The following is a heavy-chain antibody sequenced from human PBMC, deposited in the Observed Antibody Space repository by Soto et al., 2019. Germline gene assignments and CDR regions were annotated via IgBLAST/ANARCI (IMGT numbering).Heavy chain of an antibody. Sequence: SQTLSLTCAISGDSVSSSSVTCNWIRQSPSRGLEWLGRTYYRSKWYNDYAESVKSRITINPDTSKNQFSLHLNSVTPEDTAVYYCVRLIGSSWLDSWGQGTLVTVSS. J-gene: IGHJ5*01. CDR3: VRLIGSSWLDS. V-gene: IGHV6-1*01. D-gene: IGHD6-13*01. CDR1: GDSVSSSSVT. CDR2: TYYRSKWYN.